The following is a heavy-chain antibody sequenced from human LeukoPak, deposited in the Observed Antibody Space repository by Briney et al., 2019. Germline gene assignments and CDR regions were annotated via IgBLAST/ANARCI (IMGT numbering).Heavy chain of an antibody. J-gene: IGHJ4*02. V-gene: IGHV4-59*08. CDR2: IYYSGST. CDR1: GDSISSYY. Sequence: SETLSLTCTVSGDSISSYYWSWIRQPPGKGLEWIGFIYYSGSTNHNPPLRSRVSISVDTSKNQFSLKLSSVTAADTAVYYCARHLGEVYYFDYWGQGTLVTVSS. D-gene: IGHD3-16*01. CDR3: ARHLGEVYYFDY.